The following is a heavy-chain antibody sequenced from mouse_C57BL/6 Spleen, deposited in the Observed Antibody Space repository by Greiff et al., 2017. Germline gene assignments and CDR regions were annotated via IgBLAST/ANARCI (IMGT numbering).Heavy chain of an antibody. CDR2: INPNNGGT. V-gene: IGHV1-26*01. CDR1: GYTFTDYY. D-gene: IGHD1-1*01. Sequence: EVQLQQSGPELVKPGASVKISCKASGYTFTDYYMNWVKQSHGKSLEWIGDINPNNGGTSYNQKFKGKATLTVDKSSSTAYMELRSLTSEDSAVYYCARLTTVGYAMDYWGQGTSVTVSS. J-gene: IGHJ4*01. CDR3: ARLTTVGYAMDY.